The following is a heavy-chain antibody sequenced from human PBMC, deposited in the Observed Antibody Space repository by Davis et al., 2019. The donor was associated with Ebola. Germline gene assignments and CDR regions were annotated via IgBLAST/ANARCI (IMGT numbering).Heavy chain of an antibody. CDR1: GFTFWSYS. J-gene: IGHJ4*02. CDR3: VRGGTLAGTILHY. D-gene: IGHD6-19*01. CDR2: IGGRSDTI. Sequence: GGSLRPSCAASGFTFWSYSLNWVRPAPGKGLEWVSHIGGRSDTIYYADSVKGRFTISRDNAKNSLYLQMNSLGGEDTAMYYCVRGGTLAGTILHYWGQGILVTVSS. V-gene: IGHV3-48*01.